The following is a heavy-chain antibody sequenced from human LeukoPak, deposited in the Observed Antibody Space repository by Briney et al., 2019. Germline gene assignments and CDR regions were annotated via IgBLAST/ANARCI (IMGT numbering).Heavy chain of an antibody. CDR2: IRSKANSYAT. J-gene: IGHJ1*01. CDR3: TSLTMVRGVIYFQH. CDR1: GFTFSGSA. V-gene: IGHV3-73*01. D-gene: IGHD3-10*01. Sequence: GGSLRLSCAASGFTFSGSAMHWVRQASGKGLEWVGRIRSKANSYATAYAASVKGRFTISRDDSKDTAYLQMNSLKTEDTAVYYCTSLTMVRGVIYFQHWGQGTLVTVSS.